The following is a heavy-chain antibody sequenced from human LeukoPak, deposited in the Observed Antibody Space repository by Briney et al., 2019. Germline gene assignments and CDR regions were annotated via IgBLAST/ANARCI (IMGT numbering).Heavy chain of an antibody. CDR1: GDSINSGSYY. CDR2: IYYSGST. Sequence: SETLSLTCTVSGDSINSGSYYWNWIRQPAEKGLEWIGSIYYSGSTYYNPSLKSRATISVDTSKNQFSLKLSSVTAADTAVYYCASADYSSGKSFGYWGQGTLVTVSS. V-gene: IGHV4-39*07. CDR3: ASADYSSGKSFGY. J-gene: IGHJ4*02. D-gene: IGHD6-19*01.